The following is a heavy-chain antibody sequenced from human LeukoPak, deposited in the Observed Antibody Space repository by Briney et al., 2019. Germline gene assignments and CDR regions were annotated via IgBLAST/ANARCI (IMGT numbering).Heavy chain of an antibody. Sequence: PSETLSLTCTVSGGSISSYYWGWIRQPPGKGLEWIGYIYYSGSTNYNPSLKSRVTISVDTSKNQFSLKLSSVTAADTAVYYCAREHTAAAGDNWFDPWGQGTLVTVSS. D-gene: IGHD6-13*01. CDR3: AREHTAAAGDNWFDP. J-gene: IGHJ5*02. V-gene: IGHV4-59*01. CDR2: IYYSGST. CDR1: GGSISSYY.